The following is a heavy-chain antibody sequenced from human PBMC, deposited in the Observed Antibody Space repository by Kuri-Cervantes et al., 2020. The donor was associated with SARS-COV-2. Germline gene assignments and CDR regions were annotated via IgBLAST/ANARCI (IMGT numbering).Heavy chain of an antibody. CDR3: ARDWGSSYSGGRGMDV. Sequence: GGSLRPSCAASGFTFSSYAMHWVRQDPGKGLEWVAVISYDGSNKYYADSVKGRFTIARDNSKNTLYLQMNSLRAEDTALYYWARDWGSSYSGGRGMDVWGQGTTVTVSS. CDR2: ISYDGSNK. J-gene: IGHJ6*02. D-gene: IGHD3-16*01. CDR1: GFTFSSYA. V-gene: IGHV3-30-3*01.